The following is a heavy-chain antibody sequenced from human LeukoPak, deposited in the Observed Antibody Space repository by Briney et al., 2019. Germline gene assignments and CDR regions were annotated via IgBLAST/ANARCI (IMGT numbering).Heavy chain of an antibody. CDR1: GYTFTSYY. D-gene: IGHD3-22*01. J-gene: IGHJ4*02. CDR2: INPSGGST. CDR3: ARASVAAITMKDY. V-gene: IGHV1-46*01. Sequence: ASVKVSCKASGYTFTSYYMHWVRQAPGQGLEWVGIINPSGGSTSYAQKFQGRVTMTRDTSASTVYMELSSLRSEDTAVYYCARASVAAITMKDYWGQGTLVTVSS.